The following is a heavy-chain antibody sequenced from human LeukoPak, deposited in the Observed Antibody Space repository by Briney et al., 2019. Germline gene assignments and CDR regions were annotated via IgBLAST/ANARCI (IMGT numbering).Heavy chain of an antibody. CDR2: ICGSGGCT. CDR1: GFTFNTYA. D-gene: IGHD6-19*01. V-gene: IGHV3-23*01. CDR3: AKTTVGYSSGRYPGWPADC. J-gene: IGHJ4*02. Sequence: PGGSLRLSCEASGFTFNTYAIYWVRQAPGKGLEWVSGICGSGGCTYYADSVKGRFTISRDNSNNTVYLQMNSLTADDTAVYYCAKTTVGYSSGRYPGWPADCWGQGTLVTVSS.